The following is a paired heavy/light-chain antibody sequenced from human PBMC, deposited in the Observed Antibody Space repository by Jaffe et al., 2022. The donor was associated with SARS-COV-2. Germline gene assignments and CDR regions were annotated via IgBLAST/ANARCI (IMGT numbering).Heavy chain of an antibody. CDR1: GFTFSSYA. D-gene: IGHD3-9*01. J-gene: IGHJ6*02. Sequence: EVQLLESGGGLVQPGGSLRLSCAASGFTFSSYAMSWVRQAPGKGLEWVSAISGSGGSTYYADSVKGRFTISRDNSKNTLYLQMNSLRAEDTAVYYCAKETLRYFDPDYYYGMDVWGQGTTVTVSS. CDR2: ISGSGGST. V-gene: IGHV3-23*01. CDR3: AKETLRYFDPDYYYGMDV.
Light chain of an antibody. J-gene: IGKJ4*01. V-gene: IGKV1-8*01. CDR3: QQYYSYLLT. CDR1: QGISSY. CDR2: AAS. Sequence: AIRMTQSPSSFSASTGDRVTITCRASQGISSYLAWYQQKPGKAPKLLIYAASTLQSGVPSRFSGSGSGTDFTLTISCLQSEDFATYYCQQYYSYLLTFGGGTKVEIK.